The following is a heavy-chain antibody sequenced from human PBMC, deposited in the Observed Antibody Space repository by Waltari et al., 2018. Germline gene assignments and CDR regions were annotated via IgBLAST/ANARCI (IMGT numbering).Heavy chain of an antibody. Sequence: QVQLVESGGGVVQPGRSLSLSCTSSGFIFSRHAMYWVRQGPGEGLQCVAVISSDGSGKYYADSVKGRFTVSRDNSMNIVSLHIDSLRVDDTAVYYCAREMALDSHAYDFWGQGTLVTVSS. CDR3: AREMALDSHAYDF. CDR1: GFIFSRHA. CDR2: ISSDGSGK. V-gene: IGHV3-30-3*01. D-gene: IGHD2-8*01. J-gene: IGHJ4*02.